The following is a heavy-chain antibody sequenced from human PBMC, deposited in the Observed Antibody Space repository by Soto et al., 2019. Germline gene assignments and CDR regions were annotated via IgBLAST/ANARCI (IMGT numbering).Heavy chain of an antibody. CDR1: GYTFTGYY. CDR2: INPNSGGT. CDR3: ARGGGLTVTAPVDY. V-gene: IGHV1-2*04. J-gene: IGHJ4*02. D-gene: IGHD2-21*02. Sequence: QVQLVQSGAEVKKPGASVKVSCKASGYTFTGYYMHWVRQAPGQGLEWMGWINPNSGGTNDAQQYQGLDTKNRDTSGSPAYMEGSRLRSDDTAVYDCARGGGLTVTAPVDYWGQGTLVTVSA.